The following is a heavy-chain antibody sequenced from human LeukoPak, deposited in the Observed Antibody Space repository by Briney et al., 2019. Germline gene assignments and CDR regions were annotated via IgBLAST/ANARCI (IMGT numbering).Heavy chain of an antibody. CDR3: AGEHYGSMVGNGDWFDP. D-gene: IGHD3-10*01. CDR2: ISYDGSNK. Sequence: GGSLRLSCAASGFTFSSYSMNWVRQAPGKGLEWVAVISYDGSNKYYADSVKGRFTISRDNSKNTLYLQMNSLRAEDTAVYYCAGEHYGSMVGNGDWFDPWGQGTLVTVSS. CDR1: GFTFSSYS. J-gene: IGHJ5*02. V-gene: IGHV3-30*03.